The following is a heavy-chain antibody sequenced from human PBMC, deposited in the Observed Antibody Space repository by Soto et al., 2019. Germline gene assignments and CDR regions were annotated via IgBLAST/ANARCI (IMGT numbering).Heavy chain of an antibody. D-gene: IGHD6-19*01. CDR1: GGSISSYY. Sequence: SETLSLTCTVSGGSISSYYWSWIRQPPGKGLEWIGYIYYSGSTNYNPSLKSRVTISVDTSKNQFSLKLSSVTAADTAVYYCARAPGGWYEDYYYGMDVWRQGTTFTVYS. CDR3: ARAPGGWYEDYYYGMDV. CDR2: IYYSGST. J-gene: IGHJ6*02. V-gene: IGHV4-59*01.